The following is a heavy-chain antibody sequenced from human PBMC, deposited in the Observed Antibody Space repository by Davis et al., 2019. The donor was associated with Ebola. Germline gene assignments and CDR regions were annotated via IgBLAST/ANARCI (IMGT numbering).Heavy chain of an antibody. CDR3: AGESGSYYFDY. D-gene: IGHD1-26*01. CDR2: INHSGST. Sequence: PSETLSLTCAVYGGSFSGYYWSWIRQPPGKGLEWIGEINHSGSTYYNPSLKSRVTISVDTSKNQFSLKLSSVTAADTAVYYCAGESGSYYFDYWGQGTLVTVSS. V-gene: IGHV4-34*01. CDR1: GGSFSGYY. J-gene: IGHJ4*02.